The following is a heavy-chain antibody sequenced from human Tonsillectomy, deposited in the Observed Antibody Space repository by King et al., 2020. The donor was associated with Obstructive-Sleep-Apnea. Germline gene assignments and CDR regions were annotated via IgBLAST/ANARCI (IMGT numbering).Heavy chain of an antibody. D-gene: IGHD1-26*01. V-gene: IGHV4-59*08. J-gene: IGHJ4*02. CDR2: IYYSGST. CDR3: ARRNRVGATRQAFDY. CDR1: GGSISSYY. Sequence: VQLQESGPGLVKPSETLSLTCTVSGGSISSYYWSWIRQPPGKGLEWIGYIYYSGSTNYNPSLKSRVTISVDTSKNQFSLKLSSGTAADTAVYYCARRNRVGATRQAFDYWGQGTLVTVSS.